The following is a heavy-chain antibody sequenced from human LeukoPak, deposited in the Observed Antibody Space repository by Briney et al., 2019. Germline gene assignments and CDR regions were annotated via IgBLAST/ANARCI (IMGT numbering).Heavy chain of an antibody. V-gene: IGHV1-18*04. Sequence: ASVKVSCKASGYTFTDYYMHWVRQAPGQGLEWMGWISAYNGNTNYAQKLQGRVTMTTDTSTSTAYMELRSLRSDDTAVYYCARDFGYYYDTGYWGQGTLVTVSS. CDR1: GYTFTDYY. CDR3: ARDFGYYYDTGY. CDR2: ISAYNGNT. D-gene: IGHD3-22*01. J-gene: IGHJ4*02.